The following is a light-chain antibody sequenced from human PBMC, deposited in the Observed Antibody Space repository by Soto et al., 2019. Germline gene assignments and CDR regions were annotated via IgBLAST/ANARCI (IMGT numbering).Light chain of an antibody. V-gene: IGLV2-14*01. CDR3: SSYTSSSTHVV. J-gene: IGLJ2*01. CDR1: SSDVGGYNY. Sequence: QSVLTQPASVSGSPGQSITISCTGTSSDVGGYNYVCWFQQHPGKAPKLMIYDVGNRPSGVSNRFSGSKSGNTASLTISGLQAEDEADYYCSSYTSSSTHVVFGGGTKVTVL. CDR2: DVG.